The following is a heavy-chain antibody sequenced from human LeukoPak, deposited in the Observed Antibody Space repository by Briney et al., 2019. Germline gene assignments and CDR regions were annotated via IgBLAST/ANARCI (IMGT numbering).Heavy chain of an antibody. D-gene: IGHD6-6*01. CDR1: GGSFRGYY. J-gene: IGHJ4*02. V-gene: IGHV4-59*08. CDR3: ARHFAYSSSSYFDY. CDR2: VYYTGST. Sequence: PSETLSLTCAVYGGSFRGYYWSWIRQPPGKGLEWIGYVYYTGSTNYNPSLKSRVTMFEDKSKNQFSLRLSSVTVADTAVYYCARHFAYSSSSYFDYWGQGSLVTVSS.